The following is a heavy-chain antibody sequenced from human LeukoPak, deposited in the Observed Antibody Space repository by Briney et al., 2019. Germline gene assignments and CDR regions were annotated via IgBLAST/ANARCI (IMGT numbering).Heavy chain of an antibody. D-gene: IGHD1-14*01. V-gene: IGHV3-64*01. Sequence: GGSLRLSCAASGFTFSSYAMHWVRQAPGKGLEYVSAISSNGGSTYYANSVKGGFTISRDKSKNTLYLQMGSLRAEDMAVYYCARDRDRKRLSYYYMDVWGKGTTVTVSS. J-gene: IGHJ6*03. CDR2: ISSNGGST. CDR3: ARDRDRKRLSYYYMDV. CDR1: GFTFSSYA.